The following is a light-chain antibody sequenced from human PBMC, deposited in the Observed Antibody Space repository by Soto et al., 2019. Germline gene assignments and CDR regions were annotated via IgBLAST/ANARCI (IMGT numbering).Light chain of an antibody. J-gene: IGLJ1*01. CDR3: QVWDSPSDHYV. V-gene: IGLV3-21*02. Sequence: ELTQAPSVSVAPGQTATIPCGGKDVGIKSVHWYQQKPGQAPVVVVFDGGARPSGIPDRFSGSTSGSTATLTISRVEAGDEADYFCQVWDSPSDHYVFGTGTKVTVL. CDR1: DVGIKS. CDR2: DGG.